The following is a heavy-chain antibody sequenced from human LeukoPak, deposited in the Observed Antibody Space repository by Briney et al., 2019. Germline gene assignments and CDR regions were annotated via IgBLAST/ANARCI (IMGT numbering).Heavy chain of an antibody. Sequence: ASVRVSCKASGYTFTSYYMHWVRQAPGQGLEWMGIINPSGGSTIYAQKFQGRVTMTEDTSTDTAYMELSSLRSEDTAVYYCATNSGSYSYYFDYWGQGTLVTVSS. D-gene: IGHD1-26*01. CDR2: INPSGGST. CDR3: ATNSGSYSYYFDY. V-gene: IGHV1-46*01. J-gene: IGHJ4*02. CDR1: GYTFTSYY.